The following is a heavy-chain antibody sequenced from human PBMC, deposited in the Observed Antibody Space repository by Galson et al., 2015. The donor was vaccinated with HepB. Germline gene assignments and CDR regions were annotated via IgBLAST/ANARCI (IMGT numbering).Heavy chain of an antibody. Sequence: PALVKPTQTLTLTCTFSGFSLSTSGMCVSWIRQPPGKALEWLALIDWDDDKYYSTSLKTRLTISKDTSKNQVVLTMTNMDPVDTATYYCARIERSVTNHYYYYGMDVWGQGTTVTVSS. CDR3: ARIERSVTNHYYYYGMDV. CDR1: GFSLSTSGMC. V-gene: IGHV2-70*01. CDR2: IDWDDDK. D-gene: IGHD5-18*01. J-gene: IGHJ6*02.